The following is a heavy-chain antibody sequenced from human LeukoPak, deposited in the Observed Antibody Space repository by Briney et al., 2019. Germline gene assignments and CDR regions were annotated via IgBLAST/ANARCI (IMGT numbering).Heavy chain of an antibody. D-gene: IGHD3-3*02. CDR2: ISSSSSYI. V-gene: IGHV3-21*01. CDR1: GFTFSSYS. J-gene: IGHJ4*02. Sequence: GGSLRLSCAASGFTFSSYSMNWVPQAPGKGLEWVSSISSSSSYIYYADSVKGRFTISRDNAKNSLYLQMNSLRAEDTAVYYCASISSPIDYWGQGTLVTVSS. CDR3: ASISSPIDY.